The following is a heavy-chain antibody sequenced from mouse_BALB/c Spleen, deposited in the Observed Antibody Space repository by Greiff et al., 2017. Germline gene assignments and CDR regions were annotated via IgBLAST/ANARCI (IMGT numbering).Heavy chain of an antibody. Sequence: QVQLKESGPGLVAPSQSLSITCTVSGFSLTSYGVHWVRQPPGKGLEWLGVIWAGGSTNYNSALMSRLSISKDNSKSQVFLKMNSLQTDDTAMYYCARDGGSTMITTRAMDYWGQGTSVTVSS. D-gene: IGHD2-4*01. CDR2: IWAGGST. J-gene: IGHJ4*01. CDR1: GFSLTSYG. V-gene: IGHV2-9*02. CDR3: ARDGGSTMITTRAMDY.